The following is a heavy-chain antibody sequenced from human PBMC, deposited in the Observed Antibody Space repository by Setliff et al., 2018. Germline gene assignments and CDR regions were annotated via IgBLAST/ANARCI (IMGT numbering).Heavy chain of an antibody. CDR3: ARRYSGTFDFDY. CDR1: GYSFTDYW. V-gene: IGHV5-51*01. J-gene: IGHJ4*02. CDR2: IYPSNSNI. Sequence: GESLKISCKASGYSFTDYWIAWVRQMPGKGLEWMGIIYPSNSNIKYSPSFEAQITFSVDKSITTAYLQWSSLKASDTAMYYCARRYSGTFDFDYWGQGTLVTVSS. D-gene: IGHD1-26*01.